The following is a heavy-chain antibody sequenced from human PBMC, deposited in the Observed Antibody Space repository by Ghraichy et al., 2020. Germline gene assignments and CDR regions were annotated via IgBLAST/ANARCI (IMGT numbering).Heavy chain of an antibody. CDR3: ARDIKSSYWSYYYYAMDV. CDR2: ISHDGNFK. D-gene: IGHD6-13*01. V-gene: IGHV3-30-3*01. Sequence: GGSLRLSCAASGFTFSTYSMHWVRQAPGKGPEWVAVISHDGNFKYYADSVKGRFTISRDNSKNTLYLQMNNLRAEDTALYYCARDIKSSYWSYYYYAMDVWGQGTTVTVSS. CDR1: GFTFSTYS. J-gene: IGHJ6*02.